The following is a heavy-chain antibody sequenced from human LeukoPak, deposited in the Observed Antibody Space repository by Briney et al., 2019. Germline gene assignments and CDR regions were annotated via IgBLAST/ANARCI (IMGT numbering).Heavy chain of an antibody. Sequence: ASETLSLTCTVSGGSISNYYWSWIRQPPGKGLEWIGYIHYSGSTNYSPSLKSRVTISVDTSKNQFSLKLSSVTAADTAVYYCARDWALGYSSSWYYAFDIWGQGTMVTVSS. CDR2: IHYSGST. D-gene: IGHD6-13*01. CDR1: GGSISNYY. J-gene: IGHJ3*02. V-gene: IGHV4-59*01. CDR3: ARDWALGYSSSWYYAFDI.